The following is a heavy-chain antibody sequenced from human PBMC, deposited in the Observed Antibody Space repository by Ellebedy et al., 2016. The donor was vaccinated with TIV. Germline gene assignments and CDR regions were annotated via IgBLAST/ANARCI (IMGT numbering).Heavy chain of an antibody. Sequence: SETLSLTCTVSGGSISSGDSYWSWIRQPPGKGLEWIGYIYDSGSTYYNPSLKSRVTISVDTSNNQFSLKLSPVTAADTAVYYCARFPEDYFYGMDVWGQGTTVTVSS. V-gene: IGHV4-30-4*01. CDR2: IYDSGST. J-gene: IGHJ6*02. CDR1: GGSISSGDSY. CDR3: ARFPEDYFYGMDV.